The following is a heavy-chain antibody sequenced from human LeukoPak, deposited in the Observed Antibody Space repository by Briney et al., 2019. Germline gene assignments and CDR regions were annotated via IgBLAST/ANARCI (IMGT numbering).Heavy chain of an antibody. Sequence: PSETLSLTCTVSGGSISSYYWSWIRQPPGKGLEWIGYIYDSGSTYYNPSLKSRITISVDTSENQFSLKLSSVTATDTAVYYCARDCSGGSCYGAFDIWGQGTMVTVSS. CDR2: IYDSGST. CDR1: GGSISSYY. J-gene: IGHJ3*02. D-gene: IGHD2-15*01. V-gene: IGHV4-59*12. CDR3: ARDCSGGSCYGAFDI.